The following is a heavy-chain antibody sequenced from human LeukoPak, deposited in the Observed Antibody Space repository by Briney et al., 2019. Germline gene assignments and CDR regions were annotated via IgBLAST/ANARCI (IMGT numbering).Heavy chain of an antibody. CDR3: AHSGGYCTSSTCYDHFDS. V-gene: IGHV2-5*02. CDR1: GFSLSTSGVG. CDR2: IYWDDDK. J-gene: IGHJ4*02. D-gene: IGHD2-2*01. Sequence: GSGPTLVNPTQTLTLTCTFSGFSLSTSGVGVGWIRQPPGKALEWLALIYWDDDKRYSPSLKSRLTIMKDTSRNQVVLIMTNMDPVGTATYYCAHSGGYCTSSTCYDHFDSWGQGTLVTVSS.